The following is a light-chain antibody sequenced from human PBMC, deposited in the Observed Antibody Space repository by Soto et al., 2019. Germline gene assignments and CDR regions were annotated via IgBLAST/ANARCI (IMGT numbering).Light chain of an antibody. J-gene: IGKJ4*01. V-gene: IGKV2-24*01. CDR3: MQSTQFPLT. CDR2: HVS. CDR1: QSLVHSDGDPY. Sequence: IVMTQNPLSSAVTLGQPAAISCRSSQSLVHSDGDPYLTWRHVGPGRSPRPLIYHVSERFSGVPDRFTGSGAETHFTLRISRVEAEDGVTYYCMQSTQFPLTFGGGTKVEI.